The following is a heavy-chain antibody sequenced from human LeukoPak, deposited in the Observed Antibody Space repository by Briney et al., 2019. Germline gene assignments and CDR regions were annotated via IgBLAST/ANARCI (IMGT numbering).Heavy chain of an antibody. CDR2: ISAYNGNT. CDR1: GYTFTSYG. D-gene: IGHD2-2*01. J-gene: IGHJ6*03. CDR3: ARGRREYQLPPYYYYYYSMDV. Sequence: ASVKVSCKASGYTFTSYGISWVRQAPGQGLEWMGWISAYNGNTNYAQKLQGRVTMTTNTSTSTAYMELRSLRSDDTAVYYCARGRREYQLPPYYYYYYSMDVWGKGTTVTVSS. V-gene: IGHV1-18*01.